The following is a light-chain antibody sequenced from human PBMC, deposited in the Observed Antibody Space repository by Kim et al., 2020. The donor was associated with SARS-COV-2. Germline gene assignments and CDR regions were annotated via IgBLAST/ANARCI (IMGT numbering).Light chain of an antibody. CDR2: DVS. V-gene: IGLV2-14*01. Sequence: LSQPASVSGSPGQSITISCTGTSSDVGGYNYVSWYQQHPGKAPKVMIYDVSKRPSGVSNRFSGSKSGNTASLTISGLQAEDEADYYCSSYTSSSTYVF. CDR1: SSDVGGYNY. J-gene: IGLJ1*01. CDR3: SSYTSSSTYV.